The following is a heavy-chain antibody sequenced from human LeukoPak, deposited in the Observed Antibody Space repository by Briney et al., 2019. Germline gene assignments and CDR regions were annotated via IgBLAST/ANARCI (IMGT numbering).Heavy chain of an antibody. CDR3: ARDPLRSRQSWFDP. J-gene: IGHJ5*02. CDR2: ISPNSGAT. V-gene: IGHV1-2*02. D-gene: IGHD6-19*01. CDR1: GYSFSDNY. Sequence: ASVKVSCKTSGYSFSDNYIHWVRQAPGQGLEWMGWISPNSGATNYAQKFEGRVTITGDTSINTAYMELRRLRSDDAAIYYCARDPLRSRQSWFDPWGQGTLVSVSS.